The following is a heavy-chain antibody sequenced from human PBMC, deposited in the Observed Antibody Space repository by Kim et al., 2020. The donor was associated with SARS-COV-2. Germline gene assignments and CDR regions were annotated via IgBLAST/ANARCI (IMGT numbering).Heavy chain of an antibody. V-gene: IGHV3-48*02. CDR2: ITKSGTTI. Sequence: GSLRLSCATSGFPFSAYDMNWVRQAPGKGLEWLSFITKSGTTIYYADSVKGRFTTSRDNAKNSLHLQMNSLKDEDTAVYHCVRDRMGGAFDIWGQGTLV. D-gene: IGHD3-16*01. CDR1: GFPFSAYD. J-gene: IGHJ3*02. CDR3: VRDRMGGAFDI.